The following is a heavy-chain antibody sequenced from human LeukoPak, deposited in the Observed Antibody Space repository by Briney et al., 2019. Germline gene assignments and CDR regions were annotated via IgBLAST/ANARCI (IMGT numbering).Heavy chain of an antibody. D-gene: IGHD3-10*01. J-gene: IGHJ4*02. CDR1: GFTFSTYT. CDR3: AKSKGWFGELLFYPFDY. V-gene: IGHV3-30*02. CDR2: IRYDGSNK. Sequence: PGGSLRLSCAASGFTFSTYTMNWVRQAPGKGLEWVAFIRYDGSNKYYADSVKGRFTISRDNSKNTLYLQMNSLRAEDTAVYYCAKSKGWFGELLFYPFDYWGQGTLVTVSS.